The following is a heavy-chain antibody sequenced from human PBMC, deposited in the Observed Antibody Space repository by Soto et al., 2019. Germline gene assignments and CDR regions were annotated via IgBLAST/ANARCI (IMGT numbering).Heavy chain of an antibody. D-gene: IGHD4-4*01. CDR1: GFSLSTDGVG. CDR2: IYWNDDK. CDR3: ARRPRYSNYVDY. J-gene: IGHJ4*02. V-gene: IGHV2-5*01. Sequence: QITLKESGPTLVKPTQTLTLTCTFSGFSLSTDGVGVGWIRQPPGKALEWLALIYWNDDKRYSPFLKSRLTIAKDTSKNQVVLIMTNVDPADTATYYCARRPRYSNYVDYWGQGTLVTVSS.